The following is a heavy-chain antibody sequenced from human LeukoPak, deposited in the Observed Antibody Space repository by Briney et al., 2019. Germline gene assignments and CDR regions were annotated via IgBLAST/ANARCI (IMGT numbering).Heavy chain of an antibody. CDR3: ARGDSSGYYPYH. V-gene: IGHV4-30-2*01. Sequence: PSQTLSLTCAVSGGSIRSGDYSWSWVRQPSGKGLEWIGNIYQSGNTYYNPSLKSRVTISVDRSKNQFSLKLSSATAADTAVYYCARGDSSGYYPYHRGQGTLVTVSS. J-gene: IGHJ4*02. CDR1: GGSIRSGDYS. D-gene: IGHD3-22*01. CDR2: IYQSGNT.